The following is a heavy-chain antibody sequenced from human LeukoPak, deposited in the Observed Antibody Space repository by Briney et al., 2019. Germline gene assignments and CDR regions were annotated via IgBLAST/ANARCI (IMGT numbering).Heavy chain of an antibody. D-gene: IGHD3-22*01. J-gene: IGHJ6*03. CDR1: GFTFSSYA. CDR2: TSGSGGST. CDR3: AKPYDSSGYYSYYYYYMDV. V-gene: IGHV3-23*01. Sequence: PGGSLRLSCAASGFTFSSYAMSWVRQAPGKGLEWVSATSGSGGSTYYADSVKGRFTISRDNSKNTLYLQMNSLRAEDTAVYYCAKPYDSSGYYSYYYYYMDVWGKGTTVTVSS.